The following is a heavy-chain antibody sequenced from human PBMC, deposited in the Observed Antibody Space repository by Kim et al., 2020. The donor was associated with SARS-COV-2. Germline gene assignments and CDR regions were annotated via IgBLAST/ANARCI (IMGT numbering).Heavy chain of an antibody. Sequence: SETLSLTCAVYGGSFSGYYWSWIRQPPGKGLEWIGEINHSGSTNYNPSLKSRVTISVDTSKNQFSLKLSSVTAADTAVYYCARNYGGNYIDYWGQGTLVT. J-gene: IGHJ4*02. CDR2: INHSGST. CDR3: ARNYGGNYIDY. V-gene: IGHV4-34*01. CDR1: GGSFSGYY. D-gene: IGHD4-17*01.